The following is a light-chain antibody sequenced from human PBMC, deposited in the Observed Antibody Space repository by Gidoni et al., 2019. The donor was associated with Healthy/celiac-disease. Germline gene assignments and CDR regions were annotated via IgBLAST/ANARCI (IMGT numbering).Light chain of an antibody. CDR1: QSVSSSY. CDR2: GAS. Sequence: EIVLTKSPGTLSLSPGDRATLSCRARQSVSSSYLAWYQQKPGQAPRLLIYGASSRATGSPDRFSGSGSGTDFTLTISRLEPEDFAVYYCQQYGSSPYTFGQGTKLEIK. J-gene: IGKJ2*01. V-gene: IGKV3-20*01. CDR3: QQYGSSPYT.